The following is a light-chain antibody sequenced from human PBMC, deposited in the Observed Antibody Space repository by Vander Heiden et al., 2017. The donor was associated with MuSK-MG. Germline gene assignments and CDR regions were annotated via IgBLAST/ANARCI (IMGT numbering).Light chain of an antibody. CDR1: QSVSGN. V-gene: IGKV3-15*01. CDR2: GVS. CDR3: QQDFNWRT. Sequence: EVVMTQSPGTLSVSPGERATLSCRASQSVSGNVAWYQQKPGQAPRLLIYGVSTRANGVPDRFSGSGSGTEFTLTSSSRQSEDFAVYYWQQDFNWRTFGQGTKVEIK. J-gene: IGKJ1*01.